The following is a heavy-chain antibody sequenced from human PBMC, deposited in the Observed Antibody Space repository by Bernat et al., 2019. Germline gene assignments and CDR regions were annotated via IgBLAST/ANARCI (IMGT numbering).Heavy chain of an antibody. CDR1: GFTFSNSW. CDR2: IKSKASRRTI. J-gene: IGHJ3*02. CDR3: TTECYYRSSGGCYSTDAFDI. Sequence: EVQLVESGGGLVKPGGSLRLSCAASGFTFSNSWMNWVRQAPGKGLEWVGRIKSKASRRTIDYAAPVKCRFTISRDDSKNTMSLQMHSLKTEDTAVYYCTTECYYRSSGGCYSTDAFDIWGQGTMVTVSP. D-gene: IGHD2-15*01. V-gene: IGHV3-15*07.